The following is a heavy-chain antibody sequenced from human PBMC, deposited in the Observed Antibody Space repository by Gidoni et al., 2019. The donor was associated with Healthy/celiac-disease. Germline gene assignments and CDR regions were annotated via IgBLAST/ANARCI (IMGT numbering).Heavy chain of an antibody. CDR1: GGSISSYY. Sequence: QVQLQESGPGLVKPSETLSLTCTVSGGSISSYYWSWIRQPPGKGLEWIGYIYYSGSTNYNPSLKSRVTISVDTSKNQFPLKLSSVTAADTAVYYCARVGHDYGDYYFDYWGQGTLVTVSS. D-gene: IGHD4-17*01. CDR2: IYYSGST. J-gene: IGHJ4*02. V-gene: IGHV4-59*01. CDR3: ARVGHDYGDYYFDY.